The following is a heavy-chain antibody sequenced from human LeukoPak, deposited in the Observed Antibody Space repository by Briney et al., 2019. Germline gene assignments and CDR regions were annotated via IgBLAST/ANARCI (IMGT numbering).Heavy chain of an antibody. CDR3: ARDQDSYSGSYYPFDY. D-gene: IGHD1-26*01. J-gene: IGHJ4*02. CDR2: IYTSGST. CDR1: GGSISSYY. Sequence: PSETLSLTCTVSGGSISSYYWSWIRQPAGKGLEWIGRIYTSGSTNYNPSLKSRVTISVDKSKNQFSLKLSSVTAADTAVYYCARDQDSYSGSYYPFDYWGQGTLVTVSS. V-gene: IGHV4-4*07.